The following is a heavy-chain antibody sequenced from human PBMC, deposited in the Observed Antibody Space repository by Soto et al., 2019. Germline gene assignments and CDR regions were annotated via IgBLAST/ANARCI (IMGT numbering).Heavy chain of an antibody. CDR3: GRDGSEWSRDC. Sequence: PGGSLRLSCAASGFTFSFSSMNWVRQAPGKGLEWVSSISRSSDYIYYADSVKGRFTVSRDNARNTLYLQMSSLRPEDTAVYHWGRDGSEWSRDCWGQGTLVTVSS. CDR2: ISRSSDYI. J-gene: IGHJ4*02. V-gene: IGHV3-21*01. CDR1: GFTFSFSS. D-gene: IGHD3-3*01.